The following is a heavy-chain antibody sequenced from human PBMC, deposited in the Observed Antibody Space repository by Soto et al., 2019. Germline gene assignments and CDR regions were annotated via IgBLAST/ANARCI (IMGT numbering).Heavy chain of an antibody. CDR2: ISGSGAST. J-gene: IGHJ3*02. D-gene: IGHD2-2*01. V-gene: IGHV3-23*01. CDR3: AKDLKYCSSSSCYGNDAFDI. CDR1: GFTFTNYA. Sequence: EVQLLESGGGLVQPGGSLRLSCAASGFTFTNYAMSWVRQPPGRGLEWVSFISGSGASTHYADSVRGRFTFSRDNSXXTXYXXMNSLRAEDTAVYYCAKDLKYCSSSSCYGNDAFDIWGQGTMVTVSS.